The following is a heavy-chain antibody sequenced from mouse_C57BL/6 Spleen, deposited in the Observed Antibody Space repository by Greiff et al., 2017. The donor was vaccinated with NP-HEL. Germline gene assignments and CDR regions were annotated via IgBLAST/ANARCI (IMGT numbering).Heavy chain of an antibody. CDR1: GFNIKDDY. J-gene: IGHJ3*01. CDR2: IDPENGDT. D-gene: IGHD2-5*01. V-gene: IGHV14-4*01. Sequence: EVQLQQSGAELVRPGASVKLSCTASGFNIKDDYMHWVKQRPEQGLEWIGWIDPENGDTEYASKFQGKATITADTSSNTAYLQLSSLTSEDTAVYYCTTGSNFADWGQGTLVTVSA. CDR3: TTGSNFAD.